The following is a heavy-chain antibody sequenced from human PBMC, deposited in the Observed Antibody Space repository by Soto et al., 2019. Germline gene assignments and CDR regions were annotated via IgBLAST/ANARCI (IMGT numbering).Heavy chain of an antibody. CDR2: IYSGGST. V-gene: IGHV3-66*01. CDR1: VFTVSSNY. J-gene: IGHJ1*01. CDR3: ARDGYDSSGYYPEYFQH. Sequence: EVQLVESGGGLVQPGGSLRLSCAASVFTVSSNYMSWVRHAPRKGLEWVSVIYSGGSTYYADSVKGRFTISRDNSMNTLYLQMNSLRAEDTAVYYCARDGYDSSGYYPEYFQHWGQGTLVTVS. D-gene: IGHD3-22*01.